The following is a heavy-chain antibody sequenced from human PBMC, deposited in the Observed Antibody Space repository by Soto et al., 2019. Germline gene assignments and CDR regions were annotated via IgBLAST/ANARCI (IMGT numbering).Heavy chain of an antibody. CDR1: GYSFTSYW. J-gene: IGHJ3*02. Sequence: PGESLKISCKGSGYSFTSYWIGWVRQMPGKGLGWMGIIYPGDSDTRYSPSFQGQITISADKSISTAYLQWSSLKASDTAMYYCARLWFGPLSAFDIWGQGTMVTVS. CDR2: IYPGDSDT. V-gene: IGHV5-51*03. CDR3: ARLWFGPLSAFDI. D-gene: IGHD3-10*01.